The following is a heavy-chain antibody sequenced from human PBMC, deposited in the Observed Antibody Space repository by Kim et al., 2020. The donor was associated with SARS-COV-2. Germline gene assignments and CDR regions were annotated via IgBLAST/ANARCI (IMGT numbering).Heavy chain of an antibody. CDR3: ASGGISIAAVDY. D-gene: IGHD6-13*01. J-gene: IGHJ4*02. V-gene: IGHV4-39*01. Sequence: YSNPSLKSRGTISVDTSKNQFSLKLSSVTAADTAVYYCASGGISIAAVDYWGQGTLVTVSS.